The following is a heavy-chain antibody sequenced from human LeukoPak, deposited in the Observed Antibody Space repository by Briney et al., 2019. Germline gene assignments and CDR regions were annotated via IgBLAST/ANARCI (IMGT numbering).Heavy chain of an antibody. CDR2: IVVGSGNT. D-gene: IGHD6-19*01. CDR1: GFTFTSSA. V-gene: IGHV1-58*02. Sequence: GASVKVSCKASGFTFTSSAMQGVRQARGQRLEWRGWIVVGSGNTNYAQKFQERVTITRDMSTSTDYMELSSVRSEDTAMYYCAADLTAPSSGWYRPADYWGQGTLVTVSS. CDR3: AADLTAPSSGWYRPADY. J-gene: IGHJ4*02.